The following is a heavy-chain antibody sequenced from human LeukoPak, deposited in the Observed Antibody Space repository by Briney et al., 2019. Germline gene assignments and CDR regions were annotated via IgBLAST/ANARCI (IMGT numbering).Heavy chain of an antibody. V-gene: IGHV1-8*01. Sequence: ASVKVSCKASGYTISSNDINWVRQATGQGLEWMGWMNPHSGNTGYAQKFQGRVTITRNSSISTAYMELRSLRSDDTAVYYCARDKAVTTEVTQHFQHWGQGTLVTVSS. J-gene: IGHJ1*01. CDR3: ARDKAVTTEVTQHFQH. CDR1: GYTISSND. CDR2: MNPHSGNT. D-gene: IGHD4-23*01.